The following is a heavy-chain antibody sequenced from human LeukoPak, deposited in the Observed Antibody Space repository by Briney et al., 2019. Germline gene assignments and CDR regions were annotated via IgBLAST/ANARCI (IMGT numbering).Heavy chain of an antibody. CDR2: VYYSGST. V-gene: IGHV4-59*08. J-gene: IGHJ4*02. Sequence: SETLSLTCTVSGLSFEHYFWSWIRQPPGKGLEWVGYVYYSGSTDYSPSLESQLTISADTSKNQFSLKLRSVTAADTAVYYCASHRRSHGSEYWGQGTLVTVSS. CDR3: ASHRRSHGSEY. CDR1: GLSFEHYF. D-gene: IGHD3-10*01.